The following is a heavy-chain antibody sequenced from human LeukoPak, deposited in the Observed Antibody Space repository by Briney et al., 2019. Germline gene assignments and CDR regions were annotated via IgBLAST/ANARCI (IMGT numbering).Heavy chain of an antibody. V-gene: IGHV1-69*13. Sequence: SVKVSCKASGGTFSSYAISWVRQAPGQGLEWMGGIIPIFGTANYAQKFQGRVTITAEESTSIAYMELSSLRSEDTGVYYCARGRKMATISDYYYYYMDVWGKGTTVTISS. CDR1: GGTFSSYA. D-gene: IGHD5-24*01. J-gene: IGHJ6*03. CDR2: IIPIFGTA. CDR3: ARGRKMATISDYYYYYMDV.